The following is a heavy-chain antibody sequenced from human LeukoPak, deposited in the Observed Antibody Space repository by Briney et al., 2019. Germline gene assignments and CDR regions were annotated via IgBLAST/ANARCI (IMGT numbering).Heavy chain of an antibody. D-gene: IGHD4-17*01. J-gene: IGHJ2*01. CDR3: AREVTDTVTMGWYFDL. CDR2: TDESGAGT. Sequence: GGSLRLSCAASGFTFNSFAMGWVRQAPGKGLEWVSGTDESGAGTFYADSVKGRFTISRDNSKNTLFLQMNSLRVGDTAVYYCAREVTDTVTMGWYFDLWGRGTLVTVSS. V-gene: IGHV3-23*01. CDR1: GFTFNSFA.